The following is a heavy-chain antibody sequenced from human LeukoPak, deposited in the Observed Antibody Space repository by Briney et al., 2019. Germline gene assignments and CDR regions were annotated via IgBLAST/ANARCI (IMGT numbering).Heavy chain of an antibody. Sequence: GRSLRLSCAASGFTFDDYAMHWVRQAPGKGLEWVSGISWNSGSIGYADSVKGRFTISRDNAKNSLYLQMNSLRAEDTAVYYCARENFWSGPFDYWGQGTLVTVSS. CDR3: ARENFWSGPFDY. V-gene: IGHV3-9*01. J-gene: IGHJ4*02. CDR1: GFTFDDYA. CDR2: ISWNSGSI. D-gene: IGHD3-3*01.